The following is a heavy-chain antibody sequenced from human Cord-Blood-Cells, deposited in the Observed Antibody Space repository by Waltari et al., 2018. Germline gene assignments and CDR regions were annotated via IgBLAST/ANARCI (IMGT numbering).Heavy chain of an antibody. CDR2: IYHSGST. V-gene: IGHV4-30-2*01. D-gene: IGHD3-3*01. J-gene: IGHJ3*02. CDR3: ASTYYDFWSGNYDAFDI. Sequence: LQLQESGSGLVKPSQTLSLTCAVSGGSISRGGYSWSWIRQPPGKGLEWIGYIYHSGSTYYSPSHNSRITIAVDRSNIQFCLKLSSVTAADTAVYYCASTYYDFWSGNYDAFDIWGQGTMVTVSS. CDR1: GGSISRGGYS.